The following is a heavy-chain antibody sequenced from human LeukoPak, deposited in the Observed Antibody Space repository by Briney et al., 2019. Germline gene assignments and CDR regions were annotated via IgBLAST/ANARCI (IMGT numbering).Heavy chain of an antibody. Sequence: PSETLSLTCTVSGGSISRYYWSWIRQPPGQGLEWIGYVNYSGSTSYNPSLKSRVSISIDTSKNQFSLKLNSVTAADTAIYHCARHSVSSRDFDYWGQGALVSVSS. D-gene: IGHD6-13*01. V-gene: IGHV4-59*08. CDR1: GGSISRYY. CDR2: VNYSGST. J-gene: IGHJ4*02. CDR3: ARHSVSSRDFDY.